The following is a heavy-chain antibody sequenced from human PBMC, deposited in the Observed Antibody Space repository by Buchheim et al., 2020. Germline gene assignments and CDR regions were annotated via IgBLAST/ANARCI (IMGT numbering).Heavy chain of an antibody. J-gene: IGHJ5*01. CDR3: AKGGAEPAAGSFLDWFDS. CDR1: GFTFSSYA. D-gene: IGHD6-13*01. Sequence: VQLVESGGGVIQPGGSLRLSCAASGFTFSSYAMSWVRQAPGKGLEWVSGISGGGGSTYYADSVKGRFTISRDNSKNTLYLQMNSLRAEDTALYYCAKGGAEPAAGSFLDWFDSWGQGTL. V-gene: IGHV3-23*04. CDR2: ISGGGGST.